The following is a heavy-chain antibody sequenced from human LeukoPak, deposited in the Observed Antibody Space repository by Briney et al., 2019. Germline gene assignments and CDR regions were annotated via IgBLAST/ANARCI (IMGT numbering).Heavy chain of an antibody. CDR2: IITHNGNT. V-gene: IGHV1-18*01. D-gene: IGHD2-2*01. CDR1: GYTFTSYG. Sequence: GASVKVSCKASGYTFTSYGISWVRQAPGQGLEWMGWIITHNGNTNYTQKLQGRVTMTTDTSTTTAYMELRSLRSDDTAVYYCARGYCSSTSCYAVDYWGQGTLVAVSS. J-gene: IGHJ4*02. CDR3: ARGYCSSTSCYAVDY.